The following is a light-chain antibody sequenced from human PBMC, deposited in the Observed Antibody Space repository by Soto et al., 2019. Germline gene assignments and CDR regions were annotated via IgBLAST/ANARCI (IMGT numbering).Light chain of an antibody. Sequence: EVVLTQSPATLSLSPGERATLSCRASQSVYTYLAWYQQKAGQAPRLLISDASNRAAGIPARFSGSGSGTDFTLTISSLEPEDSAVYYCQQRSNWPPVTFGGGTRWIPN. CDR2: DAS. J-gene: IGKJ4*01. CDR1: QSVYTY. V-gene: IGKV3-11*01. CDR3: QQRSNWPPVT.